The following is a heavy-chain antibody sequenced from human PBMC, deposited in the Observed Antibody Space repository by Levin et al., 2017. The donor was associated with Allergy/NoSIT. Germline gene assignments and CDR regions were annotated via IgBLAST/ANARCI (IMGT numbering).Heavy chain of an antibody. CDR3: ARQSDELPPYDGEWVEEHYFDY. CDR2: IYPGDSET. J-gene: IGHJ4*02. CDR1: GYQFTDYW. V-gene: IGHV5-51*01. D-gene: IGHD3-10*01. Sequence: ASVKVSCQGSGYQFTDYWIGWVRQLPGKGLEWMGNIYPGDSETRSSPSFQGQVTIPVDKSVNTAYLQWDSLRASDTAMYYCARQSDELPPYDGEWVEEHYFDYWGQGTLVTVSS.